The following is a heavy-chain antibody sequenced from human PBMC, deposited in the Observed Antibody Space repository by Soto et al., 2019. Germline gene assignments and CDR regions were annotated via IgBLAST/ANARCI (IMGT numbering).Heavy chain of an antibody. J-gene: IGHJ4*02. CDR3: ASRDPGTSVDY. CDR2: IYRTGST. CDR1: GYSISSGSY. D-gene: IGHD1-7*01. Sequence: PSETLYLPCTVSGYSISSGSYWAWIRQPPGQGLEWIGEIYRTGSTNYNPSLKSRVTISLDKSENQFSLKVTSLTAADTAVYYCASRDPGTSVDYWGQGTLVTFSS. V-gene: IGHV4-38-2*02.